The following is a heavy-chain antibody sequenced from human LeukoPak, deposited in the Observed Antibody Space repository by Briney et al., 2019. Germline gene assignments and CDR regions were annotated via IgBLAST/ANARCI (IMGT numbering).Heavy chain of an antibody. CDR2: ISGSGGST. CDR3: AKGSRMVRGVIITEDY. D-gene: IGHD3-10*01. J-gene: IGHJ4*02. V-gene: IGHV3-23*01. Sequence: GGSLRLSCAASGFTFSNSWMSWVRQAPGKGLEWVSAISGSGGSTYYADSVKGRFTISRDNSKITLYLQMNSLRAEDTAVYYCAKGSRMVRGVIITEDYWGQGTLVTVSS. CDR1: GFTFSNSW.